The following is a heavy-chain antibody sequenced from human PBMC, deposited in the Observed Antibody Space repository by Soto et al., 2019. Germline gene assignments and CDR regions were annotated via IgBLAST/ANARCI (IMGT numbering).Heavy chain of an antibody. Sequence: SETLSLTCAVYGGSFSGYYWSWIRQPPGKGLEWIGEINHSGSTNYNPSLKSRVTISVDTSKNQFSLKLSSVTAADTAVYYCARGRPRYCSSTSCYFERGHYFDYWGQGTLVTAPQ. D-gene: IGHD2-2*01. V-gene: IGHV4-34*01. CDR1: GGSFSGYY. CDR3: ARGRPRYCSSTSCYFERGHYFDY. J-gene: IGHJ4*02. CDR2: INHSGST.